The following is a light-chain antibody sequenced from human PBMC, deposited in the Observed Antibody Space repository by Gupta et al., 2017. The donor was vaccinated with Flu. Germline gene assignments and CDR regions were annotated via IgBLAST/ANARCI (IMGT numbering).Light chain of an antibody. CDR3: QSYDGANWV. V-gene: IGLV6-57*01. Sequence: FMLTQPRSVSDSPGKTVTIPCTRNSGGIGSAFVQWLQPRPGSSPTTVIYQNDERPSGVPARFSGSIDTSSTSASLVISGLMTEDEADYYCQSYDGANWVFGGGTKLNVL. J-gene: IGLJ3*02. CDR2: QND. CDR1: SGGIGSAF.